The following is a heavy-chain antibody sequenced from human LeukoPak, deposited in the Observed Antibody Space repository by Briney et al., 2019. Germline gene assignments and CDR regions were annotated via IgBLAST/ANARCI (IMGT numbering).Heavy chain of an antibody. CDR2: IYYSGNT. J-gene: IGHJ4*02. Sequence: PSETLSLTCTHPVGSIRRSNYHWGWIRQPPGKGLEWIGSIYYSGNTYYNPSLKSRVTISVDTSKNQFSLKQRTAIRVDATVYYRARLNNGSLADYWGEGTLVTVSS. CDR3: ARLNNGSLADY. CDR1: VGSIRRSNYH. V-gene: IGHV4-39*01. D-gene: IGHD1-26*01.